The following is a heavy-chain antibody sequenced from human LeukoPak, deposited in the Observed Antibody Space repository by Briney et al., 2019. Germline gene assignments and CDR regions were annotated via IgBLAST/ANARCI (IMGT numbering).Heavy chain of an antibody. CDR2: IYYSGST. CDR1: GGSISSSSYY. V-gene: IGHV4-39*07. CDR3: ARLWFGELFGAFDI. J-gene: IGHJ3*02. D-gene: IGHD3-10*01. Sequence: SETLSLTCTVSGGSISSSSYYWGWIRQPPGKGLEWIGSIYYSGSTYYNPSLKSRVTISVDTSKNQFSLKLSSVTAADTAVYYCARLWFGELFGAFDIWGQGTMVTVSS.